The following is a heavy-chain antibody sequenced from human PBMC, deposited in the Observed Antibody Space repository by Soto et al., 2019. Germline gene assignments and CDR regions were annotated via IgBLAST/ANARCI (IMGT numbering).Heavy chain of an antibody. Sequence: GGSLSLSCGASEFTFSSYAMSWVSQAPGKGLEWVSAISGSGGSTYYADSVKGRSTISRDNSKNTLYLQMNSLRAEDTAVYYCAKDRNGGYSLWGQGTLVTVSS. J-gene: IGHJ4*02. CDR1: EFTFSSYA. CDR2: ISGSGGST. D-gene: IGHD5-18*01. CDR3: AKDRNGGYSL. V-gene: IGHV3-23*01.